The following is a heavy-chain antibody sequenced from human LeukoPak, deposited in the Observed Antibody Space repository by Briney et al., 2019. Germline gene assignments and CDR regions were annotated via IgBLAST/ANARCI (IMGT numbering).Heavy chain of an antibody. CDR2: INPNSGGT. D-gene: IGHD2-8*01. CDR3: ARDNDVGGGAFYGMDV. CDR1: GYTFTGYP. Sequence: ASVKVSCKGSGYTFTGYPMHWVRHAPGQGLGWMGWINPNSGGTNYAQEFPGRVTMTSDTSISTVYMELSSLRSDDTAVYYCARDNDVGGGAFYGMDVWGQGTTVTVSS. J-gene: IGHJ6*02. V-gene: IGHV1-2*02.